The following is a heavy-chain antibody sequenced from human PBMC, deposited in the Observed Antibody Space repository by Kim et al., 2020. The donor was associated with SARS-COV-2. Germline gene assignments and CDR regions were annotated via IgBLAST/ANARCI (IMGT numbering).Heavy chain of an antibody. CDR1: GFTFSSYG. D-gene: IGHD3-3*01. Sequence: GGSLRLSCAASGFTFSSYGMHWVRQAPGKGLEWVAVISYDGSNKYYADSVKGRFTISRDNSKNTLYLQMNSLRAEDTAVYYCAKDSVMAGYPGVYDFWNRPYYYYYYGMDVWGQGTTVTVSS. CDR2: ISYDGSNK. J-gene: IGHJ6*02. CDR3: AKDSVMAGYPGVYDFWNRPYYYYYYGMDV. V-gene: IGHV3-30*18.